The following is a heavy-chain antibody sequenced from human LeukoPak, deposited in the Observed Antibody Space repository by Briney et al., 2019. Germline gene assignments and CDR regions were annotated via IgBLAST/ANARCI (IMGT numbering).Heavy chain of an antibody. CDR3: ARGAYYSSSSGAFDI. V-gene: IGHV3-64*01. CDR2: ISSNGGST. Sequence: GGSLRLSCAASGFTFSSYAMHWVRQAPGKGLEYVSAISSNGGSTYYANSVKGRFTISRDNSKNTLYLQMGSLRAEDMAVYYCARGAYYSSSSGAFDIWGQGTMVTVSS. CDR1: GFTFSSYA. D-gene: IGHD6-6*01. J-gene: IGHJ3*02.